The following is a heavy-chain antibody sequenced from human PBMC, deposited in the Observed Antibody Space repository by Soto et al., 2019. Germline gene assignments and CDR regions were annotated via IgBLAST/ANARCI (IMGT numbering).Heavy chain of an antibody. CDR2: ISSSSSYI. D-gene: IGHD3-3*01. CDR1: GFTFSSYS. V-gene: IGHV3-21*01. Sequence: EVQLVESGGGLVKPGGSLRLSCAASGFTFSSYSMNWVRQAPGKGLEWVSSISSSSSYIYYADSVKGRFTISRDNAKNSLYLQMNSLRAEDTAVYYCARVPPQPITIFGVANAFDIWGQGTMVTVSS. CDR3: ARVPPQPITIFGVANAFDI. J-gene: IGHJ3*02.